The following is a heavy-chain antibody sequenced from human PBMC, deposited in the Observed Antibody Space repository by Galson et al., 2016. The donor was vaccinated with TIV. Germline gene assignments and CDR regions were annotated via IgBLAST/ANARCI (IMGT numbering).Heavy chain of an antibody. Sequence: SVKVSCKASGYTFTSYTMHWVRQAPGQRLEWMGWINVYNGNTRYSQKFRDRVTITRDTSATTAYMETYMELSSLKSEDTAVYYCGRARVKPFDFWGQGTLVTVSS. CDR1: GYTFTSYT. V-gene: IGHV1-3*01. CDR3: GRARVKPFDF. CDR2: INVYNGNT. J-gene: IGHJ4*02.